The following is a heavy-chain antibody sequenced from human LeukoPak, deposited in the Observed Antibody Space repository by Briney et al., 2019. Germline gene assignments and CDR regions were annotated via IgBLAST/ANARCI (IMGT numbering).Heavy chain of an antibody. CDR1: GFTFSSYW. J-gene: IGHJ5*01. CDR3: AKDAQRGFDYSNSLES. D-gene: IGHD4-11*01. CDR2: IWSDATNM. V-gene: IGHV3-33*03. Sequence: GGSLRLSCAASGFTFSSYWMNWVRQAPGKGLEWVAVIWSDATNMYYGDSVKGRFTISRDNSRKTLYLQMNSLRVEDTAVYYCAKDAQRGFDYSNSLESWGQGTLVTVSS.